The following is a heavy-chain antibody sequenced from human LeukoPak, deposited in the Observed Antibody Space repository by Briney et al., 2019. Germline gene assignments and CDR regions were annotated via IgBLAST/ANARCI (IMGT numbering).Heavy chain of an antibody. CDR3: AGATKWLAHDF. CDR2: IFDAGRT. D-gene: IGHD6-19*01. CDR1: GFTVGGTY. Sequence: GESLKISCAASGFTVGGTYMSWVRQAAGKGWQWVSTIFDAGRTTYADSVQGRFTISRDSYMNTLFLQMNSLRADDTAVYYCAGATKWLAHDFWGQGILVTVSS. V-gene: IGHV3-53*01. J-gene: IGHJ4*02.